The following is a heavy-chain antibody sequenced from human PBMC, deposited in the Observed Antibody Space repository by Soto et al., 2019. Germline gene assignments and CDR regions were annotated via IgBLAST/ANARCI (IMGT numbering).Heavy chain of an antibody. D-gene: IGHD2-8*02. J-gene: IGHJ4*02. Sequence: QVQLQQWGAGLLKPSETLSLTCAVYGGSFSAYDWTWILQPPGTGLEWIGEINHSGSTNYNPSLKSRVTISVDTSKNQFSLKLTSVTAADTAVYYCARDKITGLFDYWGQGTLVTVSS. CDR2: INHSGST. V-gene: IGHV4-34*01. CDR3: ARDKITGLFDY. CDR1: GGSFSAYD.